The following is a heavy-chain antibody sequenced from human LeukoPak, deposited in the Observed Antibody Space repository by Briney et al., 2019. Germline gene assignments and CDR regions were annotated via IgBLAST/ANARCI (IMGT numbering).Heavy chain of an antibody. J-gene: IGHJ4*02. D-gene: IGHD6-19*01. CDR1: GFTFSDYY. V-gene: IGHV3-11*05. CDR2: ISSSSSYT. Sequence: EGSLRLSCAASGFTFSDYYMSWIRQAPGKGLEWLSYISSSSSYTNHADSVKGRFTISRDNAKNSLYLQMNSLRAEDTAVYYCARDPNSYGCGWYSDYWGQGTLVTVSS. CDR3: ARDPNSYGCGWYSDY.